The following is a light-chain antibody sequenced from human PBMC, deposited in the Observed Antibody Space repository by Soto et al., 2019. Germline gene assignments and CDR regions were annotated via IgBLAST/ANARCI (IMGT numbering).Light chain of an antibody. J-gene: IGKJ1*01. V-gene: IGKV3-15*01. CDR2: GAS. CDR1: QSVSVN. Sequence: EIVMTQSPATLSVSPGERATLSCRASQSVSVNLAWYQQKPGQAPRLLIYGASTRATGVSARFSGGGSGTEFTLTISSLQSEDFAVYYCQQYNNWPQGLAFGQGTKVEIK. CDR3: QQYNNWPQGLA.